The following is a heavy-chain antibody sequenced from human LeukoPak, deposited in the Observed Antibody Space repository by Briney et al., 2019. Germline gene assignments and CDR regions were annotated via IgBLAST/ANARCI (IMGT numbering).Heavy chain of an antibody. CDR2: ISSSGSTI. CDR1: GFTFSSYE. Sequence: GGSLRLSCAASGFTFSSYEMNWVRQAPGKGLEWVSYISSSGSTIYYADSVKGRFTISRDNAKNSLYLQMNSLRAEDTAVYYCASLDFDYYDSSGYFDYWGQGTLVTVSS. V-gene: IGHV3-48*03. CDR3: ASLDFDYYDSSGYFDY. D-gene: IGHD3-22*01. J-gene: IGHJ4*02.